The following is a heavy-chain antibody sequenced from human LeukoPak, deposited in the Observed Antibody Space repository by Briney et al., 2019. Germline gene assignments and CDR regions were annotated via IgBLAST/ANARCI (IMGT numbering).Heavy chain of an antibody. J-gene: IGHJ4*02. D-gene: IGHD1-26*01. CDR3: AKDRIMGAMFDY. CDR1: GFTFRIYG. CDR2: ISYDGSNK. Sequence: PGGSLRLSCAASGFTFRIYGMHWVRQAPGKGLEWVAVISYDGSNKYYADSVKGRFTISRDNSKNTLYLQMNSLRAEDTAVYYCAKDRIMGAMFDYWGQGTLVTVSS. V-gene: IGHV3-30*18.